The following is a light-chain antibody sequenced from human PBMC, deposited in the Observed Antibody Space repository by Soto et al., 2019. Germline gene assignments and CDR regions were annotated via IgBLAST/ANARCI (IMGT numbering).Light chain of an antibody. CDR1: QSVRSY. V-gene: IGKV3-11*01. CDR2: DAS. J-gene: IGKJ2*01. Sequence: EIVLTQSPATLSLSPGERATLSCRASQSVRSYLAWYQQRPGQPPRLLIYDASNRATGIPARFSGSGSGTDFTLTISSLEPEDFAVYYCQQRSDWPPLFGQGTKLEVK. CDR3: QQRSDWPPL.